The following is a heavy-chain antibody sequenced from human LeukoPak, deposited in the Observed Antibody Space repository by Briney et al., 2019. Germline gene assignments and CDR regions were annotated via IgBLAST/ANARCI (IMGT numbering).Heavy chain of an antibody. Sequence: GGSLRLSCAASGLTFSTYWMHWVRQAPGKGLAWVARINPDGSIRTYANSVQGRVTISSDTAKHTLFLQMNSLRAEDTAVYYCAREARVGGALQYWGQGTPVTVSS. CDR1: GLTFSTYW. D-gene: IGHD1-26*01. CDR2: INPDGSIR. CDR3: AREARVGGALQY. J-gene: IGHJ4*02. V-gene: IGHV3-74*03.